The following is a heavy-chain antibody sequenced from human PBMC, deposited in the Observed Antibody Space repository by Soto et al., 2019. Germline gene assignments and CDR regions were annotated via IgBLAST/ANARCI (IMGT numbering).Heavy chain of an antibody. Sequence: PSETLSLTCDVSGGSINSGGYSWSWIRQPPGKGLECVGYIYQSGSTYYNPSLRSRLTISIDRSKNQFSLKLTSVTAADTAVYYCASYSSGWYDVSFWGQGTLVTVSS. CDR3: ASYSSGWYDVSF. J-gene: IGHJ4*02. CDR1: GGSINSGGYS. CDR2: IYQSGST. D-gene: IGHD6-19*01. V-gene: IGHV4-30-2*01.